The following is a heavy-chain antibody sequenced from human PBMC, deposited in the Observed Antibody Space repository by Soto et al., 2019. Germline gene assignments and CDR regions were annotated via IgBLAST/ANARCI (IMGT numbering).Heavy chain of an antibody. Sequence: LRLSCAASGFTFRDHWMHWVRQAPGKGLVWVSRINSDGSTTTYADSVKGRFTISRDNAKSTLYLQLNSLRAEDTALYYCARGYSSGPDYWGQGTLVTVSS. CDR3: ARGYSSGPDY. J-gene: IGHJ4*02. CDR2: INSDGSTT. D-gene: IGHD6-19*01. CDR1: GFTFRDHW. V-gene: IGHV3-74*01.